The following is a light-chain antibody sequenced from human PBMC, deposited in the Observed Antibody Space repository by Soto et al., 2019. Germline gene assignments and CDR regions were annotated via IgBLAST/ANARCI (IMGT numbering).Light chain of an antibody. V-gene: IGKV1-5*01. CDR2: DAS. CDR3: QQYNSYPWT. Sequence: DIQMTQSPSTLSASVGDRVTITCRASQSIRTWLAWYQQKPGKAPKLLIYDASSLESGVPAWFSGSGSGTEFTLTIGSLQPDDFATYYCQQYNSYPWTFGQGTKVEIK. CDR1: QSIRTW. J-gene: IGKJ1*01.